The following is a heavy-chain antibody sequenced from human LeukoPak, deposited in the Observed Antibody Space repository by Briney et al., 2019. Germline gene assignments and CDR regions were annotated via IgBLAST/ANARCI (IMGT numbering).Heavy chain of an antibody. D-gene: IGHD2-2*01. J-gene: IGHJ3*02. V-gene: IGHV4-59*01. CDR2: IHDSGTT. CDR1: GDSISSYY. CDR3: ARGKGQTRPFDI. Sequence: ETLSLTCTVSGDSISSYYWSWIRQPPGRGLEWIGYIHDSGTTNHNPSLKSRVTISLDTSRKHVSLKLTSVTAADTAVYYCARGKGQTRPFDIWGQGTMVTVSS.